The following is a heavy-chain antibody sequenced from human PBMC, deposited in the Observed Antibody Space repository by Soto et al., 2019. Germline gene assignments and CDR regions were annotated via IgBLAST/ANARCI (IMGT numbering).Heavy chain of an antibody. CDR2: ISDDGART. D-gene: IGHD2-2*01. CDR3: TRGPRPSSIGTGAV. V-gene: IGHV3-74*01. CDR1: GFVFEVYW. Sequence: GGSLRLSCVASGFVFEVYWMHWVRQVPGKGLEWVSRISDDGARTDYADSARGRFTISRDNANNALYLQMNALRGEDTAVYFCTRGPRPSSIGTGAVWGRGALVTV. J-gene: IGHJ4*02.